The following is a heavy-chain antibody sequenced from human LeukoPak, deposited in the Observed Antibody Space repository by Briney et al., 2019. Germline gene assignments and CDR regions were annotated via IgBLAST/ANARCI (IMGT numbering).Heavy chain of an antibody. CDR2: IKQDGSEK. CDR3: ARVMGRLVRTWYFDL. V-gene: IGHV3-7*01. J-gene: IGHJ2*01. Sequence: GGSLRLSCAASGFTFSSYWMSWVRQAPGKGLEWVANIKQDGSEKYYVDSVKGRSTISRDNAKNSLYLQMNSLRADDTAVYYCARVMGRLVRTWYFDLWGRGTLVTVSS. CDR1: GFTFSSYW. D-gene: IGHD3-9*01.